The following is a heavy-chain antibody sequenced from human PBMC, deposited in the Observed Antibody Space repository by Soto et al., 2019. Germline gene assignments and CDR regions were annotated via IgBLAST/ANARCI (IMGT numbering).Heavy chain of an antibody. D-gene: IGHD1-20*01. V-gene: IGHV3-23*01. CDR1: GFTFSSYA. CDR3: AKILATSEYDWYGVDV. J-gene: IGHJ6*02. CDR2: ISASGDRT. Sequence: WGSLRLSCLASGFTFSSYAMDWVRHAPGKGLESISSISASGDRTYYADSVKGRFTISRDNSKNLLFLQMNSLRAADTAVYYCAKILATSEYDWYGVDVGGQGAEVTVYS.